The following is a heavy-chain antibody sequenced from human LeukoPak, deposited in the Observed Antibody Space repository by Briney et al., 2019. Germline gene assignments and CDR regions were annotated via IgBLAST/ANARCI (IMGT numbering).Heavy chain of an antibody. Sequence: SETLSLTCTVSGGSISSGGYYWSWIRQPPGKGLEWIGYIYYSGSTYYNPSLKSRVTISVDTSKNQFSLKLSSVTAADTAVYYCARDRTRRITMVRGGHAFDIWGQGTMVTVSS. CDR3: ARDRTRRITMVRGGHAFDI. J-gene: IGHJ3*02. D-gene: IGHD3-10*01. CDR2: IYYSGST. CDR1: GGSISSGGYY. V-gene: IGHV4-31*03.